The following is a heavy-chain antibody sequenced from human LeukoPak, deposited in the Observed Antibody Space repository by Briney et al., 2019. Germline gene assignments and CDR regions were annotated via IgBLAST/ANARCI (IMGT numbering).Heavy chain of an antibody. Sequence: KPGGSLRLSCAASGFSFSRYRMNWVRQAPGKGLEWVSSISSNGDYIYYGDSVKGRFTMSRDNAKNTLYLQMNSLRAEDTAVYYCAKARVLRYFDWFFDYWGQGTLVTVSS. D-gene: IGHD3-9*01. V-gene: IGHV3-21*01. CDR2: ISSNGDYI. CDR1: GFSFSRYR. J-gene: IGHJ4*02. CDR3: AKARVLRYFDWFFDY.